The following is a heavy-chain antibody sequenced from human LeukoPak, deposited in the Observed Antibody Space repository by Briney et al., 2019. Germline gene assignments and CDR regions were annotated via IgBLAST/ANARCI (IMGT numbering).Heavy chain of an antibody. D-gene: IGHD3-22*01. CDR2: INLDGSET. J-gene: IGHJ4*02. Sequence: PGGSLRLSCASSGFTFSNYWMTWVRQGPGEGLEWLANINLDGSETHFVDSVKGRFTISRDNAKNSLSLQMSGLRVEDTAVYFCAKRGVVIRVILVGFHKEAYYFDSWGQGALVTVSS. CDR3: AKRGVVIRVILVGFHKEAYYFDS. CDR1: GFTFSNYW. V-gene: IGHV3-7*03.